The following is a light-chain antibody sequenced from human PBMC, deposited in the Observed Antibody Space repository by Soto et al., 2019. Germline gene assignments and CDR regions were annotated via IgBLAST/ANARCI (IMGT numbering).Light chain of an antibody. Sequence: DIQMTQSPSTLSASVEDRVTLTCRASQTIDRWLAWYQQRPGRAPKLLIHKASTLEGGVPSRFSGCASGTEFSLTISSLQPDDFATYYCLQYIHYPLTFGGGTKVELK. CDR3: LQYIHYPLT. J-gene: IGKJ4*01. V-gene: IGKV1-5*03. CDR2: KAS. CDR1: QTIDRW.